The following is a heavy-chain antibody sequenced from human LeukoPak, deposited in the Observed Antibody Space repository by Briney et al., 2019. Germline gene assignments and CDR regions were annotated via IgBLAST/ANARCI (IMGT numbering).Heavy chain of an antibody. CDR3: ASLVGIMTGFGLDP. J-gene: IGHJ5*02. Sequence: ASVKVSCKASGYTFTDYYIHWVRQAPGQGLEWMGWINPNSGGTNYAQNFQGRVTMTRDTSISTAYMELSRLRSDDTAVYYCASLVGIMTGFGLDPWGQGTQVTVSS. V-gene: IGHV1-2*02. D-gene: IGHD3-10*01. CDR1: GYTFTDYY. CDR2: INPNSGGT.